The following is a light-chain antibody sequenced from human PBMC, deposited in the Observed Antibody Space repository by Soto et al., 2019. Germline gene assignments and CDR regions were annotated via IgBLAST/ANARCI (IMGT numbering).Light chain of an antibody. CDR1: QTVSSNY. CDR3: QQYNNWPWT. V-gene: IGKV3D-15*01. CDR2: GAS. Sequence: EIVLTQSPGTLSLSPGERSTLSCISSQTVSSNYLAWFQQKGGQAPRLLIFGASSRAAGIPARFSGSGSGTEFTLTISSLQSEDFAVYYCQQYNNWPWTFGQGTKVDI. J-gene: IGKJ1*01.